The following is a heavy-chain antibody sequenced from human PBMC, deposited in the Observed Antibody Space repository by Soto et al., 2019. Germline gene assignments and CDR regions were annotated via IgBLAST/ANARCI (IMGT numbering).Heavy chain of an antibody. J-gene: IGHJ4*02. CDR3: AREPPYYDILTGYYPYYFAY. Sequence: SETLSLSCTVSGGSVSSGSYYWSWIRQPPGKGLEWIGYIYYSGSTNYNPSLKSRVTISVDTSMNQFSLKLTSVTAADTAVYYCAREPPYYDILTGYYPYYFAYWGQRTLVTVSS. D-gene: IGHD3-9*01. V-gene: IGHV4-61*01. CDR2: IYYSGST. CDR1: GGSVSSGSYY.